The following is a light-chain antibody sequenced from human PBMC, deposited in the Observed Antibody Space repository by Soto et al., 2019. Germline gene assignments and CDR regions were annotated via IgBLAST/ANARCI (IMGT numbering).Light chain of an antibody. CDR2: EGN. CDR1: SNDVGTYNL. Sequence: QSALTQPASVSGSPGQSITISCTGTSNDVGTYNLVSWYQQHPGKAPKVMIYEGNKRPSGVSDRFSASKSGNTASLTISGLQADDEADVYCCSYAGSGTFVFGTGTKVTVL. CDR3: CSYAGSGTFV. V-gene: IGLV2-23*01. J-gene: IGLJ1*01.